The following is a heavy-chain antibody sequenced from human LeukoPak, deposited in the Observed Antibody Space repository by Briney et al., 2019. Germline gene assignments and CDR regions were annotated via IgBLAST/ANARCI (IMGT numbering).Heavy chain of an antibody. V-gene: IGHV3-23*01. CDR3: AKGSSAVGGGLHVDY. CDR2: ISDTGDST. J-gene: IGHJ4*02. CDR1: GFTSSAFW. D-gene: IGHD6-13*01. Sequence: PGGSLRLSCVASGFTSSAFWMSWVRRPPGKGLEWVSGISDTGDSTYYADSVKGRFTISRDNSKNTVYLQMNSLRAEDTAVYYCAKGSSAVGGGLHVDYWGQGTLVTVSS.